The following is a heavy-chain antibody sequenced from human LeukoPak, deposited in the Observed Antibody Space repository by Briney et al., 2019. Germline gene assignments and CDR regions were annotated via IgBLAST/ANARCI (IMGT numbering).Heavy chain of an antibody. Sequence: GGSLRLSCAASGFTFSSYGMHWVRQAPGKGLGWVAVISYDGSNKYYADSVKGRFTISRDNSKNTLYLQMNSLRAEDTAVYYCAKEGYSGWYVGARGYFDYWGQGTLVTVSS. D-gene: IGHD6-19*01. CDR1: GFTFSSYG. CDR3: AKEGYSGWYVGARGYFDY. V-gene: IGHV3-30*18. CDR2: ISYDGSNK. J-gene: IGHJ4*02.